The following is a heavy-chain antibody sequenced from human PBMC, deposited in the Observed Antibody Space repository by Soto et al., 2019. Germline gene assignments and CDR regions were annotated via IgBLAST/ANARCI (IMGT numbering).Heavy chain of an antibody. CDR2: IYPGDSDT. CDR1: GYSFTSYW. D-gene: IGHD3-16*01. J-gene: IGHJ6*02. V-gene: IGHV5-51*01. Sequence: PGESLKISCKGSGYSFTSYWIGWVRQMPGKGLEWMGIIYPGDSDTRYSPSFQGQVTISADKSISTAYLQWSSLKASDTAMYYCARLDYGTNVGYYYYGMDVWSQGTTVTVSS. CDR3: ARLDYGTNVGYYYYGMDV.